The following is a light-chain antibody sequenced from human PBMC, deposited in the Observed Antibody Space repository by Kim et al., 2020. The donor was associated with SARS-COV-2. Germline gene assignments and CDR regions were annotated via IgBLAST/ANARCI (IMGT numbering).Light chain of an antibody. CDR1: QGIGRA. V-gene: IGKV1-13*02. CDR2: DAS. J-gene: IGKJ5*01. Sequence: AIQLTQSPSSLSASVGDRVTITCRASQGIGRALGWYQQKPGKAPKLVIYDASTLQSGVPSRFSGSGSGTDFTLTISSLQADDFATYYCQQFSIHPLTCGQGTRLEIK. CDR3: QQFSIHPLT.